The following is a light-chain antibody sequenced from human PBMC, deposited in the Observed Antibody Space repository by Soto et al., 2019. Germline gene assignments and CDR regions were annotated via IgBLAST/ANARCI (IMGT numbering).Light chain of an antibody. Sequence: DIQMTQSPSSVSASVGDRVTITCRASQGIRSWIAWYQQKPGKAPTLLISDASSLQSGVPSRFSGSGSGTDFTLTISNLQPGDFATYYCQQANSFPLTFGQGTRLEI. J-gene: IGKJ5*01. CDR3: QQANSFPLT. CDR1: QGIRSW. V-gene: IGKV1-12*01. CDR2: DAS.